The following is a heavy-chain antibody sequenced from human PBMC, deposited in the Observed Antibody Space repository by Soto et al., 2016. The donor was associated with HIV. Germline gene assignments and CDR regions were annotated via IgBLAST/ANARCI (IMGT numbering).Heavy chain of an antibody. J-gene: IGHJ4*02. V-gene: IGHV4-39*07. Sequence: QLQLQASGPGLVKPSETLSLTCTVSGGSITNSDYHWGWIRQTPGKGLEWIGSVYYAGNTYHNPSLKSRVTISVDTSKNQFSLKLSSVTAADTAVYYCARGRPYSSSWYYFDYWGQGTLVTVSS. D-gene: IGHD6-13*01. CDR1: GGSITNSDYH. CDR3: ARGRPYSSSWYYFDY. CDR2: VYYAGNT.